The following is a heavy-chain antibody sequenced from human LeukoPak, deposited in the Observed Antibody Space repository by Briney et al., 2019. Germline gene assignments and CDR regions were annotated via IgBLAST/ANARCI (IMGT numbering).Heavy chain of an antibody. J-gene: IGHJ4*02. CDR3: ATGYSSGWYGRLDY. D-gene: IGHD6-19*01. CDR2: IRYDGSNK. V-gene: IGHV3-30*02. CDR1: GFTFSSYG. Sequence: PGGSLRLSCAASGFTFSSYGMHWVRQAPGKGLEWVAFIRYDGSNKYYADSVKARLTLSRDNSKNTMYLQMNTLRAEDTAVYYCATGYSSGWYGRLDYWGQGTLVTVSS.